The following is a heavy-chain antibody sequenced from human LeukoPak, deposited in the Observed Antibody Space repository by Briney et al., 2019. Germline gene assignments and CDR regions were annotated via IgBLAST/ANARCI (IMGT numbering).Heavy chain of an antibody. J-gene: IGHJ4*02. CDR1: GFTFSSNW. Sequence: GGSLRLSCAASGFTFSSNWMHWVRQAPGKGLVWVSRIKSDGSSTSYADSVKGRLTISRDNAKNTLYLQMNSLRAEDTAVYYFALFSWPYYWGQGTLVTVSS. CDR3: ALFSWPYY. CDR2: IKSDGSST. V-gene: IGHV3-74*01.